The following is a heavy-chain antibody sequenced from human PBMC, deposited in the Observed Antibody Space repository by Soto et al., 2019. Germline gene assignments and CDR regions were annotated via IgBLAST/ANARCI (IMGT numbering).Heavy chain of an antibody. CDR2: ISYDGSNK. Sequence: QVQLVESGGGVVQPGRSLRLSCAASGFTFSSYAMHWVRQAPGKGLEWVAVISYDGSNKYYADSVKGRFTISRDNSKNTLYLQMNSLRAEDTAVYYCARVAVAGSRAEYFQHWGQGTLVNVSS. D-gene: IGHD6-19*01. CDR3: ARVAVAGSRAEYFQH. V-gene: IGHV3-30-3*01. CDR1: GFTFSSYA. J-gene: IGHJ1*01.